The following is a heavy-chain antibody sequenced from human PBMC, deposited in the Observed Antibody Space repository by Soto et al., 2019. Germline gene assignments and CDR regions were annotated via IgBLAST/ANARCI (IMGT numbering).Heavy chain of an antibody. CDR2: IYYSGST. V-gene: IGHV4-59*08. Sequence: SETLSLTCTVSGGSISSYYWSWIRQPPGKGLEWIGYIYYSGSTNYNPSLKSRVTISVDTSKNQFSLKLSSVTAADTAVYYCAGLGHFDIQYYFDYWGQGTLVTSPQ. J-gene: IGHJ4*02. CDR3: AGLGHFDIQYYFDY. CDR1: GGSISSYY. D-gene: IGHD3-9*01.